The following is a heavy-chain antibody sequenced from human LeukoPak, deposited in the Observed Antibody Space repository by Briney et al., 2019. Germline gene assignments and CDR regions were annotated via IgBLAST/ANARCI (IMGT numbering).Heavy chain of an antibody. CDR2: IYYSGST. CDR3: ARVGYSGSYPFDY. Sequence: SETLSLTCTVSGGSISSSSYYWGWIRQPPGKGLEWIGSIYYSGSTYYNPSLKSRVTISVDTSKNQFSLKLSSVTAADTAVYYCARVGYSGSYPFDYWGQGTLVTVSS. J-gene: IGHJ4*02. D-gene: IGHD1-26*01. CDR1: GGSISSSSYY. V-gene: IGHV4-39*07.